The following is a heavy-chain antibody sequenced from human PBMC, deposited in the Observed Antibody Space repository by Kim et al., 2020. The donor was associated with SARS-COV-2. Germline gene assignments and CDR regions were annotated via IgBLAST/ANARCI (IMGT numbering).Heavy chain of an antibody. Sequence: SVKVSCKASGGTFSSYAISWVRQAPGQGLEWMGGIIPIFGTANYAQKFQGRVTITADESTSTAYMELSSLRSEDTAVYYCARGERAPRYYYYGMDVWGQGTTVTVSS. V-gene: IGHV1-69*13. CDR3: ARGERAPRYYYYGMDV. CDR2: IIPIFGTA. J-gene: IGHJ6*02. CDR1: GGTFSSYA. D-gene: IGHD1-26*01.